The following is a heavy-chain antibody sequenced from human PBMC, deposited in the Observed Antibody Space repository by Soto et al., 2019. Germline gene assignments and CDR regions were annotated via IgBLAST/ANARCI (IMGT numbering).Heavy chain of an antibody. Sequence: SETLSLTCAVYGGSFSGYYWSGIRQPPGKGQEWIGEINHSGSTNYNPSLKSRVTISVDTSKNQFSLKLSSVTAADTAVYYCARWFTIFGRYFDYWAQGTLVTVSS. D-gene: IGHD3-3*01. J-gene: IGHJ4*01. CDR2: INHSGST. V-gene: IGHV4-34*01. CDR3: ARWFTIFGRYFDY. CDR1: GGSFSGYY.